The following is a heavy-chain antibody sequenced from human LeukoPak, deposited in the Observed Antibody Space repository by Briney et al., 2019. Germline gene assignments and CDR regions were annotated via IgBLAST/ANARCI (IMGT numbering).Heavy chain of an antibody. CDR2: ISTRDNTM. D-gene: IGHD4-23*01. V-gene: IGHV3-11*01. Sequence: GGSLRLSCTASGFTFINYSMNWVRQAPGKGLEWLSYISTRDNTMQYADSVKGRFTISRDNANNSLFLQMNNLKAEDSAIYYCARGARWAYYFDYWGQGSLVTVSS. CDR3: ARGARWAYYFDY. CDR1: GFTFINYS. J-gene: IGHJ4*02.